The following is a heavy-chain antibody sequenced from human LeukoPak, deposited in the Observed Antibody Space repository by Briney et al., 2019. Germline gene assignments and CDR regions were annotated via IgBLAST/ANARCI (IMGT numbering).Heavy chain of an antibody. D-gene: IGHD2-21*01. Sequence: SETLSLTCTVSGGSISSYYWSWIRQPPGKGLEWIGYIYYSGSTNYNPSLKSRVTISVDTSKNQFSLKLSSATAADTAVCYCARGVVVAPPLFDYWGQGTLVTVSS. CDR1: GGSISSYY. CDR2: IYYSGST. V-gene: IGHV4-59*01. J-gene: IGHJ4*02. CDR3: ARGVVVAPPLFDY.